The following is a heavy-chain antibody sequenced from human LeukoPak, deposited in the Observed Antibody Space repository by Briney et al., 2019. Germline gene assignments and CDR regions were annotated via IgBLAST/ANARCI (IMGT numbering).Heavy chain of an antibody. CDR1: GFTFSSYA. CDR3: AARNTAMAQYYFDY. CDR2: ISGTGGST. V-gene: IGHV3-23*01. J-gene: IGHJ4*02. D-gene: IGHD5-18*01. Sequence: PGGSLRLSCAASGFTFSSYAMSWVRQAPGKGLEWVSAISGTGGSTYYADSVKGRFTISRDNSKNTLYLQMNSLRAEVTAVYYCAARNTAMAQYYFDYWGQGTLVTVSS.